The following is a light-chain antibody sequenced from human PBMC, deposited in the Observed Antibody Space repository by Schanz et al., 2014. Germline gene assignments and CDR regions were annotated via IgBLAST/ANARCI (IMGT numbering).Light chain of an antibody. CDR2: SNN. J-gene: IGLJ3*02. CDR1: TSNIGSHT. CDR3: ASYTNTNTWV. V-gene: IGLV1-44*01. Sequence: QSVLTQPPSASGPPGQRVTISCSGSTSNIGSHTVNWYQQLPGTAPKLLIYSNNQRPSGVPDRFSGSKSGNTASLTVSGLQAEDEADYYCASYTNTNTWVFGGGTKLTVL.